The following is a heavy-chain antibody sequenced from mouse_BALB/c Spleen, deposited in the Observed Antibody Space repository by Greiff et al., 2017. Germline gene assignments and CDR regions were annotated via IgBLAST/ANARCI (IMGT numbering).Heavy chain of an antibody. CDR1: GFNIKDTY. D-gene: IGHD1-1*01. CDR2: IDPANGNT. CDR3: TRFHYYYGSSYLGLDY. Sequence: EVQLQQSGAELVKPGASVKLSCTASGFNIKDTYMHWVKQRPEQGLEWIGRIDPANGNTKYDPKFQGKATITADTSSNTAYLQLSSLTSEDSAVYYCTRFHYYYGSSYLGLDYWGQGTLVTVSA. V-gene: IGHV14-3*02. J-gene: IGHJ3*01.